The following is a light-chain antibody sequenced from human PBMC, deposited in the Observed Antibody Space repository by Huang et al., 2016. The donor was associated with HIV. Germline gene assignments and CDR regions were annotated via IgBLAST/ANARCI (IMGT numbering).Light chain of an antibody. V-gene: IGKV1-8*01. CDR1: QDINNF. J-gene: IGKJ1*01. CDR3: QQYYSYRT. CDR2: AAS. Sequence: AIRMTQSPSSLSASTGDRVNITCRASQDINNFLAWYQQKPGKAPNLLVYAASILETGVPSRFRGSGSGTEFNLSISCLQSEDFATYYCQQYYSYRTFGQGTQVEIK.